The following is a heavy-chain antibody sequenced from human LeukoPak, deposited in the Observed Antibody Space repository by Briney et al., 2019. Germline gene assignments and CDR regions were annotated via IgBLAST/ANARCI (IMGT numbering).Heavy chain of an antibody. J-gene: IGHJ4*02. Sequence: SETLSLTCSVSGGSIINYYWSWIRQPPGKGLEWIGYIYNSGSTNYSPSLKSRVTISVDTSKNQFSLKLSSVTAADTAVYYCARHGGGYSFDYWGQGTLVTVSS. V-gene: IGHV4-59*08. CDR1: GGSIINYY. D-gene: IGHD5-24*01. CDR3: ARHGGGYSFDY. CDR2: IYNSGST.